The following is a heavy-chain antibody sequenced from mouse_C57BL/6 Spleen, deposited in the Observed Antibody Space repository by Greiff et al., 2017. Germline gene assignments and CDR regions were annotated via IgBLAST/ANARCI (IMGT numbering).Heavy chain of an antibody. Sequence: QVQLQQPGAELVRPGSSVKLSCKASGYTFTSYWMHWVKQRPIQGLEWIGNIDPSDSETHYNQKFKDKATLTVDKSSSTAYMQLSSLTSEDSAVYYCARSHYYYGSSPYAMDDWGQGTSVTVSS. D-gene: IGHD1-1*01. V-gene: IGHV1-52*01. CDR2: IDPSDSET. J-gene: IGHJ4*01. CDR3: ARSHYYYGSSPYAMDD. CDR1: GYTFTSYW.